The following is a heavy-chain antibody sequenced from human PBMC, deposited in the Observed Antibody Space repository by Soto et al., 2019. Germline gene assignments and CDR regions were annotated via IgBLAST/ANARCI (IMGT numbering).Heavy chain of an antibody. V-gene: IGHV3-30*18. CDR3: AKDMVPAAAWGYYYYYGMDV. J-gene: IGHJ6*02. CDR2: ISYDGSNK. Sequence: PGGSLRLSCAASGFTFSSYGMHWVRQAPGKXLEWVAVISYDGSNKYYADSVKGRFTISRDNSKNTLYLQMNSLRAEDTAVYYCAKDMVPAAAWGYYYYYGMDVWGQGTTVTVCS. CDR1: GFTFSSYG. D-gene: IGHD6-13*01.